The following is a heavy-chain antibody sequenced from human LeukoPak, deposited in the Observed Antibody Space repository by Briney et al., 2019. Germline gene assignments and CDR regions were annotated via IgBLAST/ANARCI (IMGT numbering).Heavy chain of an antibody. D-gene: IGHD7-27*01. CDR1: GGTFISYA. CDR2: IIPIFGTA. Sequence: SVKVSCKASGGTFISYAISWVRQAPGQGLEWMGGIIPIFGTANYAQKFQGRVTITADESTSTAYMELSSLRSEDTAVYYCARELGISDYYYYGMDVWGQGTTVTVSS. J-gene: IGHJ6*02. CDR3: ARELGISDYYYYGMDV. V-gene: IGHV1-69*13.